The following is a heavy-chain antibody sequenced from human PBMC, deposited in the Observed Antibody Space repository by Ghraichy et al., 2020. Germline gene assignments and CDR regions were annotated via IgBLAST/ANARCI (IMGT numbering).Heavy chain of an antibody. CDR3: AREAIVVVPAASFDSPGYGMDV. CDR1: GYTFTGYY. J-gene: IGHJ6*02. V-gene: IGHV1-2*02. D-gene: IGHD2-2*01. Sequence: ASVKVSCKASGYTFTGYYMHWVRQAPGQGLEWMGWINPNSGGTNYAQKFQGRVTMTRDTSISTAYMELSRLRSDDTAVYYCAREAIVVVPAASFDSPGYGMDVWGQGTTVTVSS. CDR2: INPNSGGT.